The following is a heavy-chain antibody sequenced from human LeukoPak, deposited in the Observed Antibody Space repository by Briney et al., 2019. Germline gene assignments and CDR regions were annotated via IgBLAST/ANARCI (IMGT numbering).Heavy chain of an antibody. Sequence: HTGGSLRLSCAASGFTFNNYDMSWVRQAPGKGLEWVSAISGSGGSTSYADSVKGRFTISRDNSKNTLYLQMNSLRAEDTAVYYCAKLWWSASSSVYWGQGTLVTVSS. J-gene: IGHJ4*02. CDR1: GFTFNNYD. D-gene: IGHD2-21*01. CDR3: AKLWWSASSSVY. V-gene: IGHV3-23*01. CDR2: ISGSGGST.